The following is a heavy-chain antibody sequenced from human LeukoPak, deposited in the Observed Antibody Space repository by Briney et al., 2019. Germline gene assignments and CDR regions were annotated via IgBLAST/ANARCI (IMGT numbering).Heavy chain of an antibody. CDR2: INHSGST. V-gene: IGHV4-34*01. CDR1: GGTFSGYY. D-gene: IGHD6-19*01. CDR3: ARGPGESSGWYDFDY. Sequence: PSETLSLTCAVYGGTFSGYYWSWIRQPPGKGLEWIGEINHSGSTNYNPSLKSRVTISVDTSKNQFSLKLISVTAADTAVYYCARGPGESSGWYDFDYGGQGTLVTVSS. J-gene: IGHJ4*02.